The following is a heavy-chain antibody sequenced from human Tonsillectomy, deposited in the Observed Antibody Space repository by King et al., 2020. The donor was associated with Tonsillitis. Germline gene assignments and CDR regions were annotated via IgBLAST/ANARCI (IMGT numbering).Heavy chain of an antibody. CDR3: ARDRYRTMVKNFDY. V-gene: IGHV3-30-3*01. Sequence: QVQLVESGGGVVQPGRSLRLSCAASGFTFSSYAMHWVRQAPGKGLEWVAGISYDGSNKYYADSVKGRFTISRDNSKNTLYLQMNSLRAEDTAVYYCARDRYRTMVKNFDYWGQGTLVTVSS. CDR1: GFTFSSYA. CDR2: ISYDGSNK. J-gene: IGHJ4*02. D-gene: IGHD3-10*01.